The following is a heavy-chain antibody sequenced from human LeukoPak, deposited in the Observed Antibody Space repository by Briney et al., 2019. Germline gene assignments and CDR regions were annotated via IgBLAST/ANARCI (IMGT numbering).Heavy chain of an antibody. CDR2: IIPRLGTT. Sequence: SVKVSCKASGGTFNSYAINWVRQAPGQGLEWMGGIIPRLGTTKYIEKFQGRITITTDESTTTAYMELTSLRSEDTAVYYCAADGTDWGQGTLVTVSS. V-gene: IGHV1-69*05. CDR3: AADGTD. J-gene: IGHJ4*02. CDR1: GGTFNSYA.